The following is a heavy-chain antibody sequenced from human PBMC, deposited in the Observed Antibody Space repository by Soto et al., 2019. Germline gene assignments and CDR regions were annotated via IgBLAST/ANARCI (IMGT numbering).Heavy chain of an antibody. CDR2: IIPILGIA. Sequence: ASVKVSCKASGGTFSSYTISWVRQAPGQGLEWMGRIIPILGIANYAQKFQGRVTITADKSTSTAYMELSSLRSEDTAVYYCALPRDIVVVPAANDAFDIWGQGTMVTVSS. CDR1: GGTFSSYT. J-gene: IGHJ3*02. V-gene: IGHV1-69*02. CDR3: ALPRDIVVVPAANDAFDI. D-gene: IGHD2-2*01.